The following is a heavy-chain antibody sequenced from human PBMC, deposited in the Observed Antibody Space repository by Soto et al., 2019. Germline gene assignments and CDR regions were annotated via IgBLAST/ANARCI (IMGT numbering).Heavy chain of an antibody. D-gene: IGHD2-2*01. CDR3: PTAPFPARGYYYYAMDV. Sequence: SWTLSLSFATSGDIVSSHSXACNCIRQCPARGLDWLGRTYYRSKSYNDYAVSVKSPITINPDTSKNQPSLQLNSVTPEDTAVHHCPTAPFPARGYYYYAMDVWGQGTTLPDSS. CDR2: TYYRSKSYN. J-gene: IGHJ6*02. CDR1: GDIVSSHSXA. V-gene: IGHV6-1*01.